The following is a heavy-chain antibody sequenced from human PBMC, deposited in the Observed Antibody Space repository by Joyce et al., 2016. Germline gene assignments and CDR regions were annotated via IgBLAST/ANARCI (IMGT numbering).Heavy chain of an antibody. CDR2: IKSESDGGTA. V-gene: IGHV3-15*06. D-gene: IGHD2-2*02. Sequence: LVESGGGLVEPGGSLRLACAASGFTFRNAWMNWVRQVAGKGRQGVGHIKSESDGGTARYAAAVEGRFTISRDDSENTVFLQMNSLKVGDSGIYYCTTDTLEGYCSSSSCYNIFEYWGEGTLVTVSS. CDR3: TTDTLEGYCSSSSCYNIFEY. CDR1: GFTFRNAW. J-gene: IGHJ4*02.